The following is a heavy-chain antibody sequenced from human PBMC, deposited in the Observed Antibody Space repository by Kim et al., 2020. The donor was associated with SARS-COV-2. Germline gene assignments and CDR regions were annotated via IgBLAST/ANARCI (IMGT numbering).Heavy chain of an antibody. CDR1: GFTFSSYS. CDR2: ISSSSSYI. V-gene: IGHV3-21*01. CDR3: ARDRGSWVGAFDI. J-gene: IGHJ3*02. Sequence: GGSLRLSCAASGFTFSSYSMNWVRQAPGKGLEWVSSISSSSSYIYYADSVKGRFTISRDNAKNSLYLQMNSLRAEDTAVYYCARDRGSWVGAFDIWGQGTMVTVSS. D-gene: IGHD3-10*01.